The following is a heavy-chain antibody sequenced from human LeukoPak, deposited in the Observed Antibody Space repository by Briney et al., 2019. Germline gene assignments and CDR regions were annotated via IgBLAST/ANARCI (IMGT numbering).Heavy chain of an antibody. CDR1: GGSISSSSYY. V-gene: IGHV4-39*01. Sequence: SETLSLTCTVSGGSISSSSYYWGWIRQPPGKGLEWIGSIYYSGSTYYNPSLKSRVTISVDTSKNQFSLKLSSVTAADTAVYYCARLAISTFWSGYGSYYYYGIDVWGQGTTVTVSS. J-gene: IGHJ6*02. CDR2: IYYSGST. CDR3: ARLAISTFWSGYGSYYYYGIDV. D-gene: IGHD3-3*01.